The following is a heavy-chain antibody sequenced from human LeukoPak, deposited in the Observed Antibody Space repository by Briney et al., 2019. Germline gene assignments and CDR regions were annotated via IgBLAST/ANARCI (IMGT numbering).Heavy chain of an antibody. CDR3: AKDWPFYYYGMDV. Sequence: PGRSLRLSCAASGFTFSSYGMHWVRQAPGKGLEWVAVISYDGSNKYYADSVKGRFTISRDNSKNTLYLQMNSLRAEDTAVYYCAKDWPFYYYGMDVWGQGTTVTVSS. CDR2: ISYDGSNK. CDR1: GFTFSSYG. V-gene: IGHV3-30*18. J-gene: IGHJ6*02.